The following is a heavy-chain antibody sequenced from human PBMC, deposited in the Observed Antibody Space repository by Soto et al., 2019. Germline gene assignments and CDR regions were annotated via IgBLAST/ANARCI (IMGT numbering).Heavy chain of an antibody. D-gene: IGHD2-2*01. CDR1: GFTFSSYG. Sequence: GGSLRLSXAASGFTFSSYGMHWVRQAPGKGLEWVAVIWYDGSNKYYADSVKGRFTISRDNSKNTLYLQMNSLRAEDTAVYYCARDPYCSSTTCKMYIMDVWGQGTTVTVSS. V-gene: IGHV3-33*01. J-gene: IGHJ6*02. CDR3: ARDPYCSSTTCKMYIMDV. CDR2: IWYDGSNK.